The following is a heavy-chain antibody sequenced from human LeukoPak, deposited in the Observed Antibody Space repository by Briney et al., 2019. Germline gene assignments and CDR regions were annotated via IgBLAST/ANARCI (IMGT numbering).Heavy chain of an antibody. CDR2: IKSKTDGGTT. CDR3: TTRGDYVDY. CDR1: GFTLSNAW. V-gene: IGHV3-15*01. Sequence: GGSLRLSCATSGFTLSNAWLSWGRQAPGGGLEWVGRIKSKTDGGTTDYAEPVKGRFTMTRDDSKNTPYLQMNSLKTEDTGVYYCTTRGDYVDYWGQGTLVTVSS. J-gene: IGHJ4*02. D-gene: IGHD3-10*01.